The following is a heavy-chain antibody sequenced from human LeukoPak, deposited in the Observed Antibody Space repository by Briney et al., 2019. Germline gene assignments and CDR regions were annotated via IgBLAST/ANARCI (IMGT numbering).Heavy chain of an antibody. D-gene: IGHD1-26*01. Sequence: GGSLRLSCAASGFTFSSYAMHWVRQAPGKGLEWVAVISYDGSNKYYADSVKGRFTISRDNSKNTLYLQMGSLRAEDMAVYYCARDSGYWGQGTLVTVSS. V-gene: IGHV3-30*14. CDR3: ARDSGY. CDR2: ISYDGSNK. CDR1: GFTFSSYA. J-gene: IGHJ4*02.